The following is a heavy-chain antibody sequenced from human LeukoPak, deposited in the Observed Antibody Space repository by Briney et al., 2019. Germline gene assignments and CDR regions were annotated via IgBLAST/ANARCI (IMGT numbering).Heavy chain of an antibody. CDR1: GFTFSSYG. CDR3: AREEQLALGY. Sequence: GRSLRLSCAASGFTFSSYGMHWVRQAPGKGLEWVAVISYDGSNKYYADSVKGRFTISRDNSKNTLYLQMNSLRAEDTAVYYCAREEQLALGYWGQGTLVTVSS. V-gene: IGHV3-30*03. D-gene: IGHD6-13*01. CDR2: ISYDGSNK. J-gene: IGHJ4*02.